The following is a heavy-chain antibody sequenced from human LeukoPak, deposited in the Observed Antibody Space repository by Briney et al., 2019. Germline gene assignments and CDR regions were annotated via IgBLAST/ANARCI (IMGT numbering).Heavy chain of an antibody. CDR1: GGSISSYY. CDR3: ARMESWVLPTGPRGFDH. D-gene: IGHD4/OR15-4a*01. V-gene: IGHV4-59*01. CDR2: IYYSGST. J-gene: IGHJ4*02. Sequence: SETLSLTCTVSGGSISSYYWSWIRQPPGKGLEWIGYIYYSGSTNYNPSLKSRVTISVDTSKNQFSLKLSSVAAADTAVYYCARMESWVLPTGPRGFDHWGQGTLVTVSS.